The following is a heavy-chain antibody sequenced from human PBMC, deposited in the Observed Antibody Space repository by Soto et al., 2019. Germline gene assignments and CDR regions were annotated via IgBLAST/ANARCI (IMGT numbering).Heavy chain of an antibody. CDR1: GGSFSGYY. V-gene: IGHV4-34*01. CDR3: ARGQPPAY. D-gene: IGHD2-2*01. J-gene: IGHJ4*02. Sequence: SETLSLTCAVYGGSFSGYYWSWTRQPPGKGLEWIGEITNSGGTNYNPSLKSRVIISVDTSKNQFSLKLTSVTAADTAVYYCARGQPPAYWCQGALVTVSS. CDR2: ITNSGGT.